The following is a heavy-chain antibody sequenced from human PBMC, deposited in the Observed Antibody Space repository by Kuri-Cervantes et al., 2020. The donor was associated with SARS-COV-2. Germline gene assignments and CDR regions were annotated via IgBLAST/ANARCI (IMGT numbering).Heavy chain of an antibody. CDR2: FDPDDGET. Sequence: ASVKVSCKVSGYTFTELSMHWVRQAPGKGLEWMGGFDPDDGETIYAQKFQGRVTMTEDTSTDTAYMELSSLRSEDTAVYYCATDKGGCTNYAFDVWGQGTMVTVSS. V-gene: IGHV1-24*01. CDR1: GYTFTELS. CDR3: ATDKGGCTNYAFDV. J-gene: IGHJ3*01. D-gene: IGHD1-1*01.